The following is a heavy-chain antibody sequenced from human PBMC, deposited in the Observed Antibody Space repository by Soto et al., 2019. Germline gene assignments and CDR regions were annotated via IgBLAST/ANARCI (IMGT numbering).Heavy chain of an antibody. CDR3: ARGGNSAPFHGTGYLGLDG. CDR1: SFTFSSYS. J-gene: IGHJ6*02. CDR2: MSGGGSYI. D-gene: IGHD6-25*01. Sequence: EVQLVESGGGLVKPGGSLRLSCAASSFTFSSYSMNWVRQAPGKGLEWVASMSGGGSYIYYADTAKGRFTISRANAKNRLYLPMSSLRGEVTAVYYCARGGNSAPFHGTGYLGLDGCGQLTTVTV. V-gene: IGHV3-21*01.